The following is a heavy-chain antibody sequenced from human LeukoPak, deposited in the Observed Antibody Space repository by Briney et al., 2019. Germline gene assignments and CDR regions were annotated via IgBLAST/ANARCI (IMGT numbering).Heavy chain of an antibody. D-gene: IGHD2-2*02. V-gene: IGHV1-69*02. CDR2: IIPILGIA. CDR1: GGTFSSYT. Sequence: ASVKVSCKASGGTFSSYTISWVRRAPGQGLEWMGRIIPILGIANYAQKFQGRVTITADKSTSTAYMELSSLRSEDTAVYYCARGGRCSSTSCYTSAEYFQHWGQGTLVTVSS. CDR3: ARGGRCSSTSCYTSAEYFQH. J-gene: IGHJ1*01.